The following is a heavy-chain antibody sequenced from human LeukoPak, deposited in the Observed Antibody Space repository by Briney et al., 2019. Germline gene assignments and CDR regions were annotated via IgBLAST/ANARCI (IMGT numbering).Heavy chain of an antibody. CDR2: ISSSGSTI. CDR3: AKDSIVYIVATIFDY. D-gene: IGHD5-12*01. CDR1: GFTFSDYY. Sequence: GGSLRLSCAASGFTFSDYYMSWIRQAPGKGLEWVSYISSSGSTIYYADSVKGRFTISRDNAKNSLYLQMNSLRAEDTAVYYCAKDSIVYIVATIFDYWGQGTLVTVSS. V-gene: IGHV3-11*04. J-gene: IGHJ4*02.